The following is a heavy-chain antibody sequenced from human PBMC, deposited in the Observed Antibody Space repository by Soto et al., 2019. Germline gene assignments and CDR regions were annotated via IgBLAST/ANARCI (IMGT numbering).Heavy chain of an antibody. CDR3: ARTPTVTTFWFDP. J-gene: IGHJ5*02. V-gene: IGHV1-18*04. D-gene: IGHD4-17*01. CDR2: ISAYNGNT. Sequence: GASVKVSCMASGYTFTRYGLNWVRPAPGQGLEWMGCISAYNGNTNYAQKLQGRVTMTTDTSTSTAYMELRSLRSDDTAVYYFARTPTVTTFWFDPWGQGTLVTGS. CDR1: GYTFTRYG.